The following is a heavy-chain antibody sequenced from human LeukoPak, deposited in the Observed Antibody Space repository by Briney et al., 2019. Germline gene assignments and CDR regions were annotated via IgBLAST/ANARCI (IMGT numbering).Heavy chain of an antibody. Sequence: GGSLRLSCAASGFSFSPYTMHWVRQAPGKGLEYVSAINSNGDSTFYANSLKGRVTISRDNSKNTLYLHMGSLRAEDMAVYYCATGCKGSSTCCPANYWGQGTLVTVSS. CDR2: INSNGDST. V-gene: IGHV3-64*01. J-gene: IGHJ4*02. CDR3: ATGCKGSSTCCPANY. CDR1: GFSFSPYT. D-gene: IGHD2-2*01.